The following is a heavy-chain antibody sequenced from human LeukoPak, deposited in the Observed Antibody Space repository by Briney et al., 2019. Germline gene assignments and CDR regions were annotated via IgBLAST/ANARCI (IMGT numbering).Heavy chain of an antibody. V-gene: IGHV3-15*01. D-gene: IGHD2-2*01. CDR3: ARGFCSSTSCYQGPFDF. CDR1: GFIFSSAW. CDR2: IKNKTNGGTT. J-gene: IGHJ4*02. Sequence: GGSLRLSCAASGFIFSSAWMTWVRQAPGKGLEWVGHIKNKTNGGTTDYAAPVKGSFIISRDDSKNTQYLQMNSLRTEDTAVYYCARGFCSSTSCYQGPFDFWGQGTLVTVSS.